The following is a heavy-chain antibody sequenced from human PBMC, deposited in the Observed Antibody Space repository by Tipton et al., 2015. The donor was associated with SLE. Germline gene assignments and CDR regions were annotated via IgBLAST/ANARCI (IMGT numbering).Heavy chain of an antibody. V-gene: IGHV3-7*01. CDR2: IRQDGSEK. J-gene: IGHJ4*02. CDR3: AGTGPVAY. Sequence: GSLRLSCVASGVSFNKYWMIWVRQAPGKGLEWVANIRQDGSEKNYVDSVEGRFTISRDNAKNALYLQMNSLRVEDTAVYFCAGTGPVAYWGQGTLVTVSS. CDR1: GVSFNKYW. D-gene: IGHD2-21*01.